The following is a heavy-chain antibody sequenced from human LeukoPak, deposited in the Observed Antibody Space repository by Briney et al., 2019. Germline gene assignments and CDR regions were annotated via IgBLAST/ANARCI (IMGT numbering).Heavy chain of an antibody. CDR2: ISSSSSYI. CDR1: GFTFSSYS. CDR3: ARVPYYYDSSEDY. J-gene: IGHJ4*02. D-gene: IGHD3-22*01. V-gene: IGHV3-21*01. Sequence: GGSLRLSCAASGFTFSSYSMNWVRQAPGKGLEWVSSISSSSSYIYYADSVKGRFTISRVNAKNSLYLQMNSLRAEDTAVYYCARVPYYYDSSEDYWGQGTLVTVSS.